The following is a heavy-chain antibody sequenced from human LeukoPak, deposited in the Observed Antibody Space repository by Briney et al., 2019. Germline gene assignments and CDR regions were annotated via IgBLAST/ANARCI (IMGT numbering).Heavy chain of an antibody. Sequence: ASVKVSCKASGYTFTSYGITWVRQAPGQGLEWMGWISGCNGNTNYAQKFQGRVTMTTDTSTSTVYMELRSLRSDDTAVYYCARVQKSRKSVASAVDCWGQGTVVIVSS. CDR1: GYTFTSYG. J-gene: IGHJ4*02. CDR2: ISGCNGNT. D-gene: IGHD5-12*01. V-gene: IGHV1-18*01. CDR3: ARVQKSRKSVASAVDC.